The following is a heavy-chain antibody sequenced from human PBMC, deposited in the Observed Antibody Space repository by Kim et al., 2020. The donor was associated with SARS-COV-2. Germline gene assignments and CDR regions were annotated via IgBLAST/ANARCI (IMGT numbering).Heavy chain of an antibody. CDR2: ISSNGGST. D-gene: IGHD3-10*01. CDR1: GFTFSSYA. V-gene: IGHV3-64D*06. Sequence: GGSLRLSCSASGFTFSSYAMHWVRQAPGKGLEYVSAISSNGGSTYYADSVKGRFTISRDNSKNTLYLQMSSLRAEDTAVYYCVKDTYYYGSGSYYGWYFYLWGRGTLVTVSS. J-gene: IGHJ2*01. CDR3: VKDTYYYGSGSYYGWYFYL.